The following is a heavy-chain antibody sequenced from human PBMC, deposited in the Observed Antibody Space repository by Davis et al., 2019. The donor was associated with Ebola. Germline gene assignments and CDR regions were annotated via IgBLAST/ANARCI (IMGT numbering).Heavy chain of an antibody. D-gene: IGHD3-22*01. CDR2: MNPNSGNT. J-gene: IGHJ4*02. Sequence: ASVKVSCKASGYTFTTYDINWVRQATGQGLEWMGWMNPNSGNTGYAQKFQGRVTITRNTSISTAYMELTSMRPEDTAVYYCARDVGQYDSSGYYVPFDYWGQGTLVTVSS. V-gene: IGHV1-8*03. CDR3: ARDVGQYDSSGYYVPFDY. CDR1: GYTFTTYD.